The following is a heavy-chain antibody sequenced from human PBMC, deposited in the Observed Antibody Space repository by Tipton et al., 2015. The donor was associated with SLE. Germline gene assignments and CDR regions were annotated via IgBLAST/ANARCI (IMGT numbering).Heavy chain of an antibody. CDR3: ARVGYSSGSYYFDY. CDR1: GYSINSNSD. CDR2: IYFSKTT. J-gene: IGHJ4*02. Sequence: TLSLTCAVSGYSINSNSDWGWVRQPPGKGLEWIGSIYFSKTTYYNPSLKSRLTISADTSKNQFSLRLTSVTAADTAVYYCARVGYSSGSYYFDYWGQGTLVTVSS. V-gene: IGHV4-38-2*01. D-gene: IGHD6-19*01.